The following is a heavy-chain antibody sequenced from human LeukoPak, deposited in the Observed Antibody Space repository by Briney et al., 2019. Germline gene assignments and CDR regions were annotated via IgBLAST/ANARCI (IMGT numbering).Heavy chain of an antibody. Sequence: GGSLRLSCAASGFTFSSYSMNWVRQAPGKGLEWVSVIYSGGSTYYADSVKGRFTISRDNSKNTLYLQVNSLRAEDTAVYYCASAYGSDRFDYWGQGTLVTVSS. CDR3: ASAYGSDRFDY. CDR2: IYSGGST. D-gene: IGHD3-10*01. CDR1: GFTFSSYS. V-gene: IGHV3-66*01. J-gene: IGHJ4*02.